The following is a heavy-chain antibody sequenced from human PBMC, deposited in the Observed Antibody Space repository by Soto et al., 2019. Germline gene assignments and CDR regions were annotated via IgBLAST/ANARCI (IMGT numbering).Heavy chain of an antibody. CDR2: IYYSGST. Sequence: SQTLSLTCTVACGSISSVGYYCILIRQHPGKGLEWIGYIYYSGSTYYNPSLKSRVTISVDTSKNQFSLKLSSVTAADTAVYYCSRAKSGNIEFSGWFDPWGQGTLITVSS. D-gene: IGHD1-1*01. V-gene: IGHV4-31*03. J-gene: IGHJ5*02. CDR3: SRAKSGNIEFSGWFDP. CDR1: CGSISSVGYY.